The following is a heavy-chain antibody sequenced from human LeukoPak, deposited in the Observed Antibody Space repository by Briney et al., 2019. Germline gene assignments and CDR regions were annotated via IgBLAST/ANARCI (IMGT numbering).Heavy chain of an antibody. D-gene: IGHD3-10*01. Sequence: SETLSLTCTVSSGSISSYYWSWIRQPPGKGLEWIGYMYSSGSANYNPSLKSRVTMSVDTSKDQFSLTLSSVTAADTAVYYCARGRTYGSGSYSANWFDPWGQGTLVTVSS. V-gene: IGHV4-59*01. J-gene: IGHJ5*02. CDR2: MYSSGSA. CDR1: SGSISSYY. CDR3: ARGRTYGSGSYSANWFDP.